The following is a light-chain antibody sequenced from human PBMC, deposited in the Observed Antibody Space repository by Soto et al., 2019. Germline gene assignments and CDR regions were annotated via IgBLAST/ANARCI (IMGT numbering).Light chain of an antibody. J-gene: IGLJ2*01. CDR2: ADS. CDR1: NIGTKS. CDR3: HVWDISAEQVV. Sequence: VLTQPPSVSVAPGQTATVTCGADNIGTKSVHWYQKKPGQAPLLVVFADSDRPPGIPARFSAFNSGNTATLTINMVEDGDEADYYCHVWDISAEQVVFGGGTKVTVL. V-gene: IGLV3-21*02.